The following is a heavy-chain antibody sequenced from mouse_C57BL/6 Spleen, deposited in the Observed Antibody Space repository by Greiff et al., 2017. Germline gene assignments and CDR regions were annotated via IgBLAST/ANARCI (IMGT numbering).Heavy chain of an antibody. V-gene: IGHV5-17*01. D-gene: IGHD3-3*01. CDR2: ISSGSSTI. Sequence: DVKLVESGGGLVKPGGSLKLSCAASGFTFSDYGMHWVRQAPEKGLEWVAYISSGSSTIYYADTVKGRFTISRDNAKNTLFLQMTSLRSEDTAMYYCARREDSYWYFDVWGTGTTVTVSS. CDR1: GFTFSDYG. J-gene: IGHJ1*03. CDR3: ARREDSYWYFDV.